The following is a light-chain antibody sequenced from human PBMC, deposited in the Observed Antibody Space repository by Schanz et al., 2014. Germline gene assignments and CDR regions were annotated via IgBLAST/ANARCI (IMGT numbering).Light chain of an antibody. V-gene: IGLV2-14*02. CDR2: DVN. CDR3: SSFEGRHNWV. Sequence: QSALTQPASVSGSPGQSITISCTGTSSDVGSCNLVSWYQQHPGKAPRLMIYDVNNRPSGVSNRFSGSKSGNSASLTVSGLQAEDEATYFCSSFEGRHNWVFGGGTKVTVL. CDR1: SSDVGSCNL. J-gene: IGLJ3*02.